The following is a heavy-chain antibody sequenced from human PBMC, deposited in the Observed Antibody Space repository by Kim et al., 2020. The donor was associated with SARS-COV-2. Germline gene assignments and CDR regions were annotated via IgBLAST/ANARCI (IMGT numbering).Heavy chain of an antibody. J-gene: IGHJ2*01. V-gene: IGHV4-34*01. CDR2: INHSGST. CDR1: GGSFSGYY. Sequence: SETLSLTCAVYGGSFSGYYWSWIRQPPGKGLEWIGEINHSGSTNYNPSLKSRVTISVDTSKNQFSLKLSSVTAADTAVYYCARGVYCSSTSCYIGVGRLRWYFDLWGRGTLVTVSS. CDR3: ARGVYCSSTSCYIGVGRLRWYFDL. D-gene: IGHD2-2*02.